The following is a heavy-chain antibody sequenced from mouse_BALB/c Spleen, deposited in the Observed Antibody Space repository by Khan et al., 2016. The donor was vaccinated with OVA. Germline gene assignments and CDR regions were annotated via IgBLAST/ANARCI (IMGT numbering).Heavy chain of an antibody. D-gene: IGHD1-3*01. CDR3: ARHNFGPFAY. CDR1: GFTFSSYA. CDR2: INSDGAYT. J-gene: IGHJ3*01. Sequence: EVELVESGGGLVKPGGSLKLSCAASGFTFSSYAVSWVRQTPEKRLEWVATINSDGAYTNYPDSVKGRFTISRDNATNTLYLQMSSLRSEDTAMYYCARHNFGPFAYWGQGTLVTVSA. V-gene: IGHV5-9-3*01.